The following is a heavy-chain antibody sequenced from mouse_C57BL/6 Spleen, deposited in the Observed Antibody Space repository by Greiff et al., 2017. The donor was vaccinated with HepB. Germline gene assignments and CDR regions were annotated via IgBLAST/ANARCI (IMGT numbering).Heavy chain of an antibody. J-gene: IGHJ3*01. V-gene: IGHV1-52*01. Sequence: QVQLQQPGAELVRPGSSVKLSCKASGYTFTSYWMPWVKQRPIQGLEWIGNIGPSDSDTHYNHKFKEKATLTVDKSSSTAYMQLSSLTSEDSAVYYCARSYDYDEWFAYWGQGTLVTVSA. CDR1: GYTFTSYW. CDR3: ARSYDYDEWFAY. D-gene: IGHD2-4*01. CDR2: IGPSDSDT.